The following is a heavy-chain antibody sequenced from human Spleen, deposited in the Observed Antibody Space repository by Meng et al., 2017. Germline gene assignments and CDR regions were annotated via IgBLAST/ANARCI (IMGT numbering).Heavy chain of an antibody. CDR1: GFTFSAYN. D-gene: IGHD6-6*01. V-gene: IGHV3-21*06. J-gene: IGHJ3*02. CDR2: ITSSSSSI. CDR3: ASGYGFSSGVDSFDI. Sequence: GESLKISCAASGFTFSAYNMNWVRQAPGEGLEWVSAITSSSSSIFYADSVKGRFTISRDNAKNSLYLQMNSLSADDTAVYYCASGYGFSSGVDSFDIWGQGTMVTVSS.